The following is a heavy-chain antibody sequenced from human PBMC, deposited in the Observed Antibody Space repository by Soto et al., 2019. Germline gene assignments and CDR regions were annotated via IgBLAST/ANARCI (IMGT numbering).Heavy chain of an antibody. V-gene: IGHV1-2*02. Sequence: GASVKVSCKASGYTFSDYYMHWVRQAPGQGLEWMGWINANSGGTTYAQKFQGRVTMTRDTSISTAYMELSRLSSDDTAIYYCARDTGYGSGKPPDSWGQGTQVTVSS. CDR1: GYTFSDYY. CDR3: ARDTGYGSGKPPDS. J-gene: IGHJ4*02. CDR2: INANSGGT. D-gene: IGHD3-10*01.